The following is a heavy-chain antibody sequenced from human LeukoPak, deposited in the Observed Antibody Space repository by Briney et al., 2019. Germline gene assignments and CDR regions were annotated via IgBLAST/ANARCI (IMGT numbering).Heavy chain of an antibody. CDR3: ARVPRLRGILTGYYTPFDY. V-gene: IGHV1-2*02. J-gene: IGHJ4*02. CDR1: GYTFTGYY. CDR2: INPNSGGT. Sequence: GASVKVSCKASGYTFTGYYMHWVRQAPGQGLEWMGWINPNSGGTNYAQKFQGRVTMTRDTSISTAYMELSRLRSDDTAVYYCARVPRLRGILTGYYTPFDYWGQGTLVTVSS. D-gene: IGHD3-9*01.